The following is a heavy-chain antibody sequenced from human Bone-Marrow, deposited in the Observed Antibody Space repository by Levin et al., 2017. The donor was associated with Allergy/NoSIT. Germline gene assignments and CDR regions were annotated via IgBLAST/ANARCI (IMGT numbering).Heavy chain of an antibody. J-gene: IGHJ4*02. CDR2: ITGSGDNT. D-gene: IGHD3-10*02. Sequence: PGGSLRLSCAASGFTYSSYAMTWVRQAPGKSLEWVSVITGSGDNTYYADSVKGRFTISRDNSKNTMYLQMNSLRAEDTAIYYCAKAPGYVSSYFDYWGQGILVTVSS. CDR1: GFTYSSYA. CDR3: AKAPGYVSSYFDY. V-gene: IGHV3-23*01.